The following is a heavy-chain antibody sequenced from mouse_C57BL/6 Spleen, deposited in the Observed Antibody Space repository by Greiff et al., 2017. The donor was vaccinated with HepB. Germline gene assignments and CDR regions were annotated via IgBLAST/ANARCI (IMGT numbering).Heavy chain of an antibody. J-gene: IGHJ2*01. D-gene: IGHD2-1*01. CDR3: ARKVYCNFDY. V-gene: IGHV1-4*01. CDR1: GYTFTSYT. Sequence: QVQLQQSGAELARPGASVKMSCKASGYTFTSYTMHWVKQRPGQGLEWIGYINPSSGYTKYNQKFKDKATLTADKSSSTAYMQLSSLTSEDSAVYYCARKVYCNFDYWGQGTTLTVSS. CDR2: INPSSGYT.